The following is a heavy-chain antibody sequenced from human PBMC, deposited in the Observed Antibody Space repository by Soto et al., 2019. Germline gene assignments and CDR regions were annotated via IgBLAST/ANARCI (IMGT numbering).Heavy chain of an antibody. V-gene: IGHV6-1*01. Sequence: SQTLSLTCAISGDSVSSTIVTWNWIRQSPSRGLEWLGRTYYRSKWYNDYAESVKSRITIDADTSKNQLSLNLDSVTPEDTAVYYCVRLVGNSWLDFWGQGTLVTVSS. CDR1: GDSVSSTIVT. CDR2: TYYRSKWYN. J-gene: IGHJ5*01. D-gene: IGHD2-2*01. CDR3: VRLVGNSWLDF.